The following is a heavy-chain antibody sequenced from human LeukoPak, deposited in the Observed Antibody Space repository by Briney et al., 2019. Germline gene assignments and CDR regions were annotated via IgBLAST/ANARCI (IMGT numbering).Heavy chain of an antibody. CDR1: GFTFSSYG. J-gene: IGHJ1*01. Sequence: GRSLRLSCAASGFTFSSYGMHWVRQAPGKGLQWVAVISYDGSNKYYADSVKGRFTISRDNSKNTLYLQMSSLRAEDTAVYYCARVDGYNSEYFQHWGQGTLVTVSS. CDR2: ISYDGSNK. CDR3: ARVDGYNSEYFQH. V-gene: IGHV3-30*03. D-gene: IGHD5-24*01.